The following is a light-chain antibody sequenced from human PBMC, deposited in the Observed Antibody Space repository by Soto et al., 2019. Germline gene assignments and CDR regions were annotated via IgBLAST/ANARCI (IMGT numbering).Light chain of an antibody. J-gene: IGKJ1*01. Sequence: ELVFMYSPGAPSLSPGERATLSCRASQSVSSSYLAWYQQKPGQAPRLPIYGASSRATGIPDRFSGSGSGTDFTLTISRLEPEDFAVYYCQQYGSSPPTFGQGTKVDIK. CDR3: QQYGSSPPT. CDR2: GAS. V-gene: IGKV3-20*01. CDR1: QSVSSSY.